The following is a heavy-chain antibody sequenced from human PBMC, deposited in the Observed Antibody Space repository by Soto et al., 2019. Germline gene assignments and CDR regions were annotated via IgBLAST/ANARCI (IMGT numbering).Heavy chain of an antibody. D-gene: IGHD6-19*01. CDR1: GGSFSGYY. V-gene: IGHV4-34*01. J-gene: IGHJ4*02. CDR2: INHSGST. CDR3: ARSRKWLVPSDY. Sequence: QVQLQQWGAGLLKPSETLSLTCAVYGGSFSGYYWSWIRQPPGKGLEWIGEINHSGSTNYNPSLKRRVSILVDTSENQCSPKLSSVAAADTAVYYCARSRKWLVPSDYWGQGTLVTVSS.